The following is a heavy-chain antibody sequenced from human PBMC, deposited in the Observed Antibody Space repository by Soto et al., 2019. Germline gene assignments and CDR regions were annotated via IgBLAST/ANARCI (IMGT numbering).Heavy chain of an antibody. J-gene: IGHJ4*02. V-gene: IGHV3-74*01. Sequence: GGSLRLSCAASGFTFSSYSMSWVRQAPGKGLVWVSRINSDGSTTNYADSVKGRFTISRDNAKNTVYLQMNSLRAEDTAVYYCARGGFKQWLLDYWGQGTLVTVSS. CDR2: INSDGSTT. CDR1: GFTFSSYS. CDR3: ARGGFKQWLLDY. D-gene: IGHD6-19*01.